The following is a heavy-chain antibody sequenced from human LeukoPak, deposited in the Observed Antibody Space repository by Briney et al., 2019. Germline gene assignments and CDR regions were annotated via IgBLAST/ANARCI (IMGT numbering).Heavy chain of an antibody. Sequence: PSETLSLTCTVSGGSISSYYWSWIRQPPGKGLEWIGYIYYSGSTNYNPSLKSRVTISVDTSKNQFSLELSSVTAADTAVYYCARWGYGSGSSAASFDPWGQGTLVTVSS. CDR1: GGSISSYY. J-gene: IGHJ5*02. V-gene: IGHV4-59*01. CDR2: IYYSGST. CDR3: ARWGYGSGSSAASFDP. D-gene: IGHD3-10*01.